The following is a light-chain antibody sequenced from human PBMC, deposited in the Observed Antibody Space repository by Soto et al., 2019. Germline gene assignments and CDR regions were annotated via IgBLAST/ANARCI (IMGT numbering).Light chain of an antibody. CDR1: YIGSKS. Sequence: SYELTQPPSVSVAPGQTDSITCGGNYIGSKSVHWYQQRPGQAPVLVVYDDKDRPSWIPERFSGSNSGNTATLTISRVEAGDEADYYCQVWDSSSDDYVFGTGTKVTVL. CDR3: QVWDSSSDDYV. CDR2: DDK. V-gene: IGLV3-21*02. J-gene: IGLJ1*01.